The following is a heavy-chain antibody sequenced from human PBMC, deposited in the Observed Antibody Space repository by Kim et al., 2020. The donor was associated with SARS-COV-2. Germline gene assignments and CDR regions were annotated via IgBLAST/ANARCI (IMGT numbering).Heavy chain of an antibody. D-gene: IGHD6-19*01. Sequence: RGIHTYPPSLKSRVHVSVDASKNQFSLKLSSVTAADTAVYYCARGAVAGTWGQGTLVTVSS. J-gene: IGHJ4*02. CDR3: ARGAVAGT. CDR2: RGIH. V-gene: IGHV4-59*09.